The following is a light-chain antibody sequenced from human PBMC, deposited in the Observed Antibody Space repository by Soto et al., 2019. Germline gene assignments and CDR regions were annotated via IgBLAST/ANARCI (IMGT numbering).Light chain of an antibody. V-gene: IGLV1-44*01. CDR2: SNN. J-gene: IGLJ2*01. Sequence: QSVLTQPPSASGTPGQRVTISCSGSSSNIGSHPVNWYQQLPGTAPQLLIYSNNQRPSGVPDRFSGSKSDTSASLAISGLQSEDEADYYCVAWDDSLNGVVLGGGTKLTVL. CDR1: SSNIGSHP. CDR3: VAWDDSLNGVV.